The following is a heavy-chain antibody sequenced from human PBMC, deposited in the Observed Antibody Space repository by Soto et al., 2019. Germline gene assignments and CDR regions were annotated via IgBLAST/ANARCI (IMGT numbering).Heavy chain of an antibody. V-gene: IGHV3-23*01. CDR3: AKDPFRRYFDCLSPCDY. CDR2: ISGSGGST. J-gene: IGHJ4*02. D-gene: IGHD3-9*01. Sequence: PGGSLRLSCAASGFTFSSYAMSWVRQAPGKGLEWVSAISGSGGSTYYADSVKGRFTISRDNSKNTLYLQMNSLRAEDTAVYYCAKDPFRRYFDCLSPCDYWGQGTMLTVSS. CDR1: GFTFSSYA.